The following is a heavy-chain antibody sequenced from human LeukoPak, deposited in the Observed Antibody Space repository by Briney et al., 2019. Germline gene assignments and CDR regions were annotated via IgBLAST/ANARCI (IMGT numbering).Heavy chain of an antibody. D-gene: IGHD3-3*01. V-gene: IGHV3-49*04. CDR3: TRDYDFWSGSRFDP. CDR2: IRSKAYGGTT. Sequence: GGSLRLSCTASGFTFGDYAMSWVRQAPGKGLEWVGFIRSKAYGGTTEYAASVKGRFTISRDDSKSIAYLQMNSLKTEDTAVYYCTRDYDFWSGSRFDPWGQGTLVTVSS. J-gene: IGHJ5*02. CDR1: GFTFGDYA.